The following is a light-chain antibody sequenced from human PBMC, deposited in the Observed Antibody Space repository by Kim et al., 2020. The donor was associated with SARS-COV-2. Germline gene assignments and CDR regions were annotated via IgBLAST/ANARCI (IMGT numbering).Light chain of an antibody. J-gene: IGKJ1*01. CDR3: QQSYSTPRT. V-gene: IGKV1-39*01. CDR2: AAS. CDR1: QSLTSY. Sequence: DIQMTQSPSSLSASVGDRVTITCRASQSLTSYLNWYQQKPGKAPKVLIYAASSLQSGVPSRFSGSGSGTDFTLTISSLQPEDCATYYCQQSYSTPRTFGQGTKVDIK.